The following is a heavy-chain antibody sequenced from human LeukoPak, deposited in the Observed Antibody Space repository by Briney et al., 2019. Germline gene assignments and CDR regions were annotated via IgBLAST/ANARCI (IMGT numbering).Heavy chain of an antibody. Sequence: GGSLRLSCAASGFTLSSYAMSWVRQAPGKGLECVSSIYGSIGSTYCADSVKGRFTISRDNSKNTLYLQMNSLRAEDTALYYCAKAPPYSSGWFQYYFDYWGQGTLVTVSS. CDR3: AKAPPYSSGWFQYYFDY. CDR1: GFTLSSYA. CDR2: IYGSIGST. D-gene: IGHD6-19*01. J-gene: IGHJ4*02. V-gene: IGHV3-23*01.